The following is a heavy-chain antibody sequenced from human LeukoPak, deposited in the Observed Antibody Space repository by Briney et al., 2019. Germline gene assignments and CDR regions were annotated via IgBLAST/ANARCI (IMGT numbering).Heavy chain of an antibody. J-gene: IGHJ4*02. Sequence: GGSLRLSCAASGFTVSSNYMSWVRQAPGKGLEWVSVIYSGGSTYYADSVKGRFTISRDNSKNTLYLQMNSLRAEDTAVYYCAKGRYSSSRYYFESWGQGILVIVST. CDR1: GFTVSSNY. V-gene: IGHV3-53*01. CDR3: AKGRYSSSRYYFES. D-gene: IGHD6-13*01. CDR2: IYSGGST.